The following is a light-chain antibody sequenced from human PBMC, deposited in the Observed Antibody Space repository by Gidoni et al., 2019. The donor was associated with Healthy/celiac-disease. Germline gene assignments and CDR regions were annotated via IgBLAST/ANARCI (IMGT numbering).Light chain of an antibody. CDR3: QQRSNWPSFT. J-gene: IGKJ3*01. V-gene: IGKV3-11*01. CDR2: AAS. Sequence: EIVLTQSPATLSSSPGERATLSCRASQSVSSYLAWYQQKPGQAPRLLIYAASNRATCIPARFSGSGSGTDFTLTISSLEPEDFAVYYCQQRSNWPSFTFGPGTKVDIK. CDR1: QSVSSY.